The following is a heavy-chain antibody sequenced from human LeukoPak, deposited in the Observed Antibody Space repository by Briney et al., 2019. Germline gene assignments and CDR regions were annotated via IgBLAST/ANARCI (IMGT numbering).Heavy chain of an antibody. J-gene: IGHJ4*02. CDR3: AREDILTGYYY. V-gene: IGHV3-21*01. CDR2: ISSSGSYI. CDR1: GFTFSRYS. D-gene: IGHD3-9*01. Sequence: GGSLRLSCAASGFTFSRYSMNWVRQAPGKGLEWVSSISSSGSYIYYADSVKGRFTISRDNAKNSLYLQMNSLRAEDTAVYYCAREDILTGYYYWGRGTLVTVS.